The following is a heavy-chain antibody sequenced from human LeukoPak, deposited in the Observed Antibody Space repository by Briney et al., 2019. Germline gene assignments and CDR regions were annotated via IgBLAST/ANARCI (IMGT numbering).Heavy chain of an antibody. D-gene: IGHD3-10*01. CDR3: ARFRGSGSHTLYSFDY. CDR2: ISGTGGGT. V-gene: IGHV3-23*01. CDR1: GFPFSINA. J-gene: IGHJ4*02. Sequence: SGGSLRLSRAASGFPFSINAMSWVRQAPGKGLEWVSGISGTGGGTFYADSVKGRFSISRDDSINTLYLQMSSLRAEDTAVYYCARFRGSGSHTLYSFDYWGQGSLVTVSS.